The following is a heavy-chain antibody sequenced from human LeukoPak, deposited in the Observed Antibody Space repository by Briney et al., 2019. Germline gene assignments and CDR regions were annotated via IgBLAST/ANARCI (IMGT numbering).Heavy chain of an antibody. J-gene: IGHJ4*02. CDR1: GGSISSYY. CDR2: IFYSGST. CDR3: ARLLCAGTSGCSDLDY. D-gene: IGHD6-19*01. V-gene: IGHV4-39*01. Sequence: SETLSLTCTVSGGSISSYYWGWIRQPPGKGLEWIGNIFYSGSTYYNPSLKSRVTISVDTSKNQFSLKLGSVTAADTALYYCARLLCAGTSGCSDLDYWGQGTLVTVSS.